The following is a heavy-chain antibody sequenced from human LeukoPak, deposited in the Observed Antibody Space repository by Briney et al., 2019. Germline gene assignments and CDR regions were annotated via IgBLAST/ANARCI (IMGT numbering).Heavy chain of an antibody. D-gene: IGHD6-19*01. V-gene: IGHV3-23*01. CDR2: ISNGADGA. CDR3: AKDSPRSSGWFYFDY. Sequence: GGSLRLSCVASGFTFTSYDMCWVRQAPGKGLEWVSGISNGADGAYYADSVKGRFTISRDNSKNTLYLQMDSLRAEDTAVYFCAKDSPRSSGWFYFDYWGQGALVTVSS. J-gene: IGHJ4*02. CDR1: GFTFTSYD.